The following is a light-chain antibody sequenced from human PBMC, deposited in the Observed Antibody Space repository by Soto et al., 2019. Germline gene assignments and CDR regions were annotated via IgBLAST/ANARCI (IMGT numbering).Light chain of an antibody. Sequence: QSALTQPASVSGSPGQSITISCTGTSSDVGGYNYVSWYQQHPGKAPKLMIYDVSNRPSGVSNRFSGSKSGNTASLTISRLQAEDEADYYCSSYTSSSTQFGGGTKLTVL. CDR3: SSYTSSSTQ. J-gene: IGLJ3*02. CDR1: SSDVGGYNY. V-gene: IGLV2-14*01. CDR2: DVS.